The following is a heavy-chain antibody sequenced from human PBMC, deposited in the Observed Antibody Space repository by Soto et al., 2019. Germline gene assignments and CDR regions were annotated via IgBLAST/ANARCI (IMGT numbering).Heavy chain of an antibody. D-gene: IGHD3-3*01. J-gene: IGHJ5*02. CDR1: GYTFTGYY. V-gene: IGHV1-3*01. CDR3: ARGREDTIFGVVIRSRSGWFDP. CDR2: INAGNGNT. Sequence: ASVKVSCKASGYTFTGYYMHWVRQAPGQRLEWMGWINAGNGNTKYSQKFQGRVTITRDTSASTAYMELSSLRSEDTAVYYCARGREDTIFGVVIRSRSGWFDPWGQGTLVTVSS.